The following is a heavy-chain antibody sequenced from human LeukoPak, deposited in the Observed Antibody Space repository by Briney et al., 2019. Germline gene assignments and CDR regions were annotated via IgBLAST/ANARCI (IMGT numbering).Heavy chain of an antibody. Sequence: PGGSLRLSCVASGFTFSSYGMSWVRQAPGKGLEWVSRISFSGANTYYADSVRGRFTISRDKSKNTLFLQMNSLRAEDTAVYYCAKGGYDYAEYVDYWGQGTLVTVSS. CDR3: AKGGYDYAEYVDY. D-gene: IGHD3-16*01. V-gene: IGHV3-23*01. CDR2: ISFSGANT. J-gene: IGHJ4*02. CDR1: GFTFSSYG.